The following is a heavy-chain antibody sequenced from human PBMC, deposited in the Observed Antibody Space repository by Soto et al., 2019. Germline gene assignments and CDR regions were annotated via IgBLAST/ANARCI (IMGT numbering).Heavy chain of an antibody. CDR1: GGTFNTYT. J-gene: IGHJ4*02. D-gene: IGHD3-16*01. CDR3: AIRPKGIGPALYYFDS. CDR2: IIPLFGTP. Sequence: QVQLVQSGAEVKKPGSSVNVSCKASGGTFNTYTFSWVRQAPGQGLEWMGGIIPLFGTPKYAQKFQGRVTITADASTSTGYMELTSLTSDDTAVYSCAIRPKGIGPALYYFDSWGQGTRVTVSS. V-gene: IGHV1-69*01.